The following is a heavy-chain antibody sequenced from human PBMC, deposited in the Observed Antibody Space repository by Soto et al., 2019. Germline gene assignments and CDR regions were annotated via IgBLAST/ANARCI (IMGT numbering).Heavy chain of an antibody. Sequence: PGGSLRLSCAAPGFSFRTNWMSWVRQAPGEGLEWVANINEDGSEKYYVDSVKGRFTISRDNAENSVYLQINSLRAEDTAVYYCAKDPLPLWFGESLYYFDYWGQGTLVTVSS. CDR1: GFSFRTNW. CDR3: AKDPLPLWFGESLYYFDY. V-gene: IGHV3-7*03. CDR2: INEDGSEK. J-gene: IGHJ4*02. D-gene: IGHD3-10*01.